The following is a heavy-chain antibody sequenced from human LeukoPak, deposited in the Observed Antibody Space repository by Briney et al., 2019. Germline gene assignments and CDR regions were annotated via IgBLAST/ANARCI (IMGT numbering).Heavy chain of an antibody. J-gene: IGHJ4*02. D-gene: IGHD3-16*01. CDR1: GFTFSSYG. V-gene: IGHV3-23*01. CDR2: ISGSGGST. CDR3: AKDLGSMITSHPTFDY. Sequence: GGSLRLSCAASGFTFSSYGMSWVRQAPGKGLEWVSAISGSGGSTYYADSVKGRFTISRDNSKNTLYLQMNSLRAEDTAVYYCAKDLGSMITSHPTFDYWGQGTLVTVSS.